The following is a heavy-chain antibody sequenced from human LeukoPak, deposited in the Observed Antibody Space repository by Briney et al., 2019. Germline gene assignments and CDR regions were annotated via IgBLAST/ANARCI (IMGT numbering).Heavy chain of an antibody. Sequence: GGSLRLSCAVSGLSFSNYWMHWVRQAPGRGLVWVARTNLHGTAVDYADPVKGRFTISRDNSKNMLFLQMNSLRVEDTAVYYCASAYTYVRLGDHWGQGTLVTVSP. CDR1: GLSFSNYW. CDR2: TNLHGTAV. V-gene: IGHV3-74*01. CDR3: ASAYTYVRLGDH. J-gene: IGHJ4*02. D-gene: IGHD3-10*02.